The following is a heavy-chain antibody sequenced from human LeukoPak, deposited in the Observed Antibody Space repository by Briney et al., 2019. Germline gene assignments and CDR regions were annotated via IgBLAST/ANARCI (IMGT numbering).Heavy chain of an antibody. J-gene: IGHJ4*02. CDR1: GYTFTGYY. V-gene: IGHV1-2*02. CDR3: SRGRADGYSGYDFGDY. D-gene: IGHD5-12*01. CDR2: INPNSGVT. Sequence: ASVKVSCKASGYTFTGYYMHWVRQAPGQGLEWMGWINPNSGVTDYAQKFQGRVTMARDTSISTAYMELSSLTSDDTAVYYCSRGRADGYSGYDFGDYWGQGTLVTVSS.